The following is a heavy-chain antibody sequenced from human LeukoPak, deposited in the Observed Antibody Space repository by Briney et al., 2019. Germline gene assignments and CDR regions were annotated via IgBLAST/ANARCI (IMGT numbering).Heavy chain of an antibody. CDR3: AGEYSYGLVSGDY. CDR1: GFTFSSYS. Sequence: GGSLRLSCAASGFTFSSYSMNWVRQAPGKGLEWVSSISSSSSYIYYADSVKGRFTISRDNAKNSLHLQMNSLRAEDTAVYYCAGEYSYGLVSGDYWGQGTLVTVSS. D-gene: IGHD5-18*01. CDR2: ISSSSSYI. J-gene: IGHJ4*02. V-gene: IGHV3-21*01.